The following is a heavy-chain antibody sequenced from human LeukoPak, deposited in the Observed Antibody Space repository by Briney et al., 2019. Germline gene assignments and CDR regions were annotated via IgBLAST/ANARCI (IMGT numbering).Heavy chain of an antibody. Sequence: PGGSLRLSCAASGFTFNNYIMNWVRQAPGKGLEWVSSISSSSDYIYYADSVKGRFTISRDNSKNTLYLQMNSLRAEDTAVYYCARDLRRAATYYFDYWGQGTLVTVSS. CDR1: GFTFNNYI. D-gene: IGHD2-15*01. J-gene: IGHJ4*02. CDR2: ISSSSDYI. CDR3: ARDLRRAATYYFDY. V-gene: IGHV3-21*01.